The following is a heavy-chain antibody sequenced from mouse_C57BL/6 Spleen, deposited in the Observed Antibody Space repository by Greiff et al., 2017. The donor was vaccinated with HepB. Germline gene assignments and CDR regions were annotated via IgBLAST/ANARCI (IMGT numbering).Heavy chain of an antibody. CDR1: GYTFTDYN. CDR2: INPNNGGT. J-gene: IGHJ2*01. V-gene: IGHV1-22*01. CDR3: ASIYYDYDGDVDY. Sequence: EVQLQQSGPELVKPGASVKMSCKASGYTFTDYNMHWVKQSHGKSLEWIGYINPNNGGTSYNQKFKGKATLTVNKSSSTAYMELRSLTSEDSAVYYCASIYYDYDGDVDYWGQGTTLTVSS. D-gene: IGHD2-4*01.